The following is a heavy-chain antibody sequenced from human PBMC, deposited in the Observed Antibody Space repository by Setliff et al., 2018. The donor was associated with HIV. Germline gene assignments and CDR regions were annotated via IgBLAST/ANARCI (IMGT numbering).Heavy chain of an antibody. J-gene: IGHJ3*02. CDR1: GYTFTNYA. CDR2: INTNTGNP. CDR3: AVDRHAFDI. Sequence: ASVKVSCKASGYTFTNYAMNWVRQAPGQGLEWMGRINTNTGNPTYAQGFTGRFVFSLDTSVSTAYLQINSLTPDDGGVYYCAVDRHAFDIWGQGTVVTVSS. V-gene: IGHV7-4-1*02. D-gene: IGHD5-12*01.